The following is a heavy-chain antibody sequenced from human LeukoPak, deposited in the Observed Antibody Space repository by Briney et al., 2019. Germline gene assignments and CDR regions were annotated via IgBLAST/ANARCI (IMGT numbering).Heavy chain of an antibody. CDR3: ARNPIAVAERYYYYYYMDV. Sequence: PSETLSLTCTVSGGSINSYHWSWIRQPPGKGLEWIGYIYYSGSTNYNPSLKSRVTISVDTSKNQFSLKLSSVTAADTAVYYCARNPIAVAERYYYYYYMDVWGKGTTVTVSS. D-gene: IGHD6-19*01. CDR1: GGSINSYH. CDR2: IYYSGST. J-gene: IGHJ6*03. V-gene: IGHV4-59*01.